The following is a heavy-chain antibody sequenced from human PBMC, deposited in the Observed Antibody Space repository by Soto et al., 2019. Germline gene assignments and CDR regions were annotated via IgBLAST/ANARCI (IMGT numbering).Heavy chain of an antibody. J-gene: IGHJ3*02. Sequence: QLQLQESGSGLVTPSQTLSLTCAVSGGSISSGGYSWNWIRQPPGKGLEWIGNINHSGTTSYNASLKGRVTISVYRSKNQFSLKLSSVPAADTAVYYCGRGDYANAFDIWGQGTMVTVSS. D-gene: IGHD4-17*01. CDR3: GRGDYANAFDI. CDR1: GGSISSGGYS. V-gene: IGHV4-30-2*01. CDR2: INHSGTT.